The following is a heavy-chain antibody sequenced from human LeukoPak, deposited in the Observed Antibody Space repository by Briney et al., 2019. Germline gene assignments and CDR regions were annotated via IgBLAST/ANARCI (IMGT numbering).Heavy chain of an antibody. J-gene: IGHJ4*02. Sequence: ASVKVSCKASGYTFTSYAMHWVRQAPGQRLERMGWINAGNGNTKYSQKFQGRVTITRDTSASTAYMELSSLRSEDTAVYYCARDSPDYYGSGSPPFDYWGQGTLVTVSS. CDR3: ARDSPDYYGSGSPPFDY. D-gene: IGHD3-10*01. CDR2: INAGNGNT. CDR1: GYTFTSYA. V-gene: IGHV1-3*01.